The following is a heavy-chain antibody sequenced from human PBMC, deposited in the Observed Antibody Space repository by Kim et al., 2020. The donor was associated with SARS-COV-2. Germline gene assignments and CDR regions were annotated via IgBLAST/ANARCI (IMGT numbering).Heavy chain of an antibody. D-gene: IGHD6-13*01. Sequence: GGSLRLSCAASGFPSSNVWMSWVRQAPGRGLEWVGRIKSKTDGEATDYAAPVKGRFTMSRDDSKNTLHLQMNSLETEDTGVYYCTTLISAAGRGYWGQGTLVTVSS. V-gene: IGHV3-15*01. CDR1: GFPSSNVW. CDR3: TTLISAAGRGY. J-gene: IGHJ4*02. CDR2: IKSKTDGEAT.